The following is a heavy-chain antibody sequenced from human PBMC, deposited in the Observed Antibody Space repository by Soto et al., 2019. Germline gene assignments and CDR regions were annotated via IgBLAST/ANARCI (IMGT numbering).Heavy chain of an antibody. CDR1: GGSISSGGYY. CDR3: ARAYVWYFDY. Sequence: SETLSLTCTVSGGSISSGGYYWSWIRQHPGKGLEWIGYIYYSGSTYYNPSLKSRVTISVDTSKNQFSLKLSSVTAADTAVYYCARAYVWYFDYWGQGTLVTVSS. CDR2: IYYSGST. J-gene: IGHJ4*02. D-gene: IGHD2-8*01. V-gene: IGHV4-31*03.